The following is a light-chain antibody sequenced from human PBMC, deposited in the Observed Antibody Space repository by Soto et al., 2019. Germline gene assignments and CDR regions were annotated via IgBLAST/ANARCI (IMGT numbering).Light chain of an antibody. CDR2: KAS. CDR3: QQYGSSRT. J-gene: IGKJ1*01. V-gene: IGKV1-5*03. CDR1: QSISSW. Sequence: DVHMTQSPSTLSASVGDRVTITCRASQSISSWLAWYQQKPGKAPKLLIYKASSLESGVPSRLSGSGSGTDFTLTISRLEPEDFPVYYCQQYGSSRTFGQGTKVDIK.